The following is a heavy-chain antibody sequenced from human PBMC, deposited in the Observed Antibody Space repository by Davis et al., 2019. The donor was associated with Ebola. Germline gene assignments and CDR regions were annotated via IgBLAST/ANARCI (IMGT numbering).Heavy chain of an antibody. D-gene: IGHD3-16*01. CDR3: ARGYGGVFDY. V-gene: IGHV3-30*03. J-gene: IGHJ4*02. Sequence: GESLKISCAASGFTFSSYGMHWLRQAPGQGLEWVAVISYDGSNKYYADSVKVRFTISRDNSKNTLYLQMNSLRAEDTAVYYCARGYGGVFDYWGQGTLVTVSS. CDR2: ISYDGSNK. CDR1: GFTFSSYG.